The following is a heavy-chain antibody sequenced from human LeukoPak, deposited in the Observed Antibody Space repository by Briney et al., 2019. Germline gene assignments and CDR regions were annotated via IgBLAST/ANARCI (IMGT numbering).Heavy chain of an antibody. Sequence: ASVKVSCKASGYTFTSYAMHWVRQAPGQRLEWMGWINAGNGNTKYSQRFQGRVTITRDTSASTAYMELSSLRSEDTAVYYCARAARYSSGWYLYWGQGTLVTVSS. J-gene: IGHJ4*02. D-gene: IGHD6-19*01. CDR3: ARAARYSSGWYLY. V-gene: IGHV1-3*01. CDR1: GYTFTSYA. CDR2: INAGNGNT.